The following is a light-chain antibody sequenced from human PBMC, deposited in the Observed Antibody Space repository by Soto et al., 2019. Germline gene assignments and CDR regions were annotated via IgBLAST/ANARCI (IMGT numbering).Light chain of an antibody. CDR2: GAS. J-gene: IGKJ1*01. Sequence: EIVMTQSPATLSLSPGERATLSCRASQSVSSNLAWYQQKPGQAPRLLIYGASTRATGIPARFSGSGSGTEFTLTISSLQSEDFAVYYCQQYNNWWTFGQGTKVDXK. V-gene: IGKV3-15*01. CDR3: QQYNNWWT. CDR1: QSVSSN.